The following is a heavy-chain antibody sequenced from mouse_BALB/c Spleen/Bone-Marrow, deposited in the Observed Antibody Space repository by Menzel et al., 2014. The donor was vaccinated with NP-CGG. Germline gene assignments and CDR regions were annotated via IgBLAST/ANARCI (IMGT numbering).Heavy chain of an antibody. CDR3: AREVQRLYAMDY. J-gene: IGHJ4*01. CDR1: GFTFSSFG. Sequence: EVKLQESGGGLVQPGGSRKLSCAASGFTFSSFGMHWVRQAPEKGLEWVAYISSGSSTIYYADTVKGRFTISRDNPKNTLFLQMTSLRSEDTAMYYCAREVQRLYAMDYWGQGTSVTVSS. CDR2: ISSGSSTI. V-gene: IGHV5-17*02. D-gene: IGHD2-14*01.